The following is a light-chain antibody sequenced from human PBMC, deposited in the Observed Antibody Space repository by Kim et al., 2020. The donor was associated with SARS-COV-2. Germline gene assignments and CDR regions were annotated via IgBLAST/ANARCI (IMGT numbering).Light chain of an antibody. Sequence: SPGERATLSCRASQSVSNNYLAWYQQKPGQAPRLLIYGASTRATGIPDRFSGSGSGTDFTLTISRLEPEDFAVYYCQQYGSSPRTFGQGTKVEIK. CDR3: QQYGSSPRT. CDR1: QSVSNNY. V-gene: IGKV3-20*01. J-gene: IGKJ1*01. CDR2: GAS.